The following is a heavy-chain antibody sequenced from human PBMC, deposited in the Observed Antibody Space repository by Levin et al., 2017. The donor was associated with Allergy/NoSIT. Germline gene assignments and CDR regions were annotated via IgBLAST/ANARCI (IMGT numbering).Heavy chain of an antibody. CDR2: LYYSGST. D-gene: IGHD6-19*01. V-gene: IGHV4-59*01. CDR3: ERDQGSSGWYGWIDS. CDR1: GDSISSYH. Sequence: SQTLSLTCTVSGDSISSYHWNWLRQPPGKELEWIGCLYYSGSTKYNPSLKSRVTISVDATKNQFSLKLSSVTAADPAVYYCERDQGSSGWYGWIDSWGQGTLVTVSS. J-gene: IGHJ5*01.